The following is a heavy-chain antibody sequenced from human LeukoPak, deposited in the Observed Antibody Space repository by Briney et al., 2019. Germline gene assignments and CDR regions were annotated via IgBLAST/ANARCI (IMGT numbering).Heavy chain of an antibody. CDR2: ISYDGSNK. CDR3: AKQRRYFDWSTGGFDY. D-gene: IGHD3-9*01. CDR1: GFTFSSYG. J-gene: IGHJ4*02. Sequence: GGSLRLSCAASGFTFSSYGMHWVRQAPGKGLEWVAVISYDGSNKYYADSVKGRFTISRDNSKNTLYLQMNSLRAEYTAVYYCAKQRRYFDWSTGGFDYWGQGTLVTVSS. V-gene: IGHV3-30*18.